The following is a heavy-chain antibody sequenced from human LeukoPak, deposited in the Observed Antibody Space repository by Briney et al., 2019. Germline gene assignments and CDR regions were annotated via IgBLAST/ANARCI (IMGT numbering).Heavy chain of an antibody. Sequence: GGSLRLSCAASGFTFSSHSMNWVRQAPGKGLEWVSYISSSSSTIYYADSVKGRFTISRDNAKNSLYLQMNSLRAEDTAVYYCARSAPVDDFWSGYYYYYGMDVWGQGTTVTVSS. CDR2: ISSSSSTI. D-gene: IGHD3-3*01. V-gene: IGHV3-48*04. CDR1: GFTFSSHS. J-gene: IGHJ6*02. CDR3: ARSAPVDDFWSGYYYYYGMDV.